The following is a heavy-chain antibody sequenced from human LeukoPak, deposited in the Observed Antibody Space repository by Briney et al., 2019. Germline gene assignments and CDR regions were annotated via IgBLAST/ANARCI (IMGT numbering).Heavy chain of an antibody. J-gene: IGHJ3*02. CDR1: GFTFSSFW. V-gene: IGHV3-7*01. D-gene: IGHD3/OR15-3a*01. Sequence: GGSLRLSCAASGFTFSSFWMSWVRQAPGKGLEWVANIKQDGSEKYYVDSVKGRFTISRDNAKNSLYLQMNSLRAEDTAVYYCARDWTKGLDDALDIWGQGTVVTVSS. CDR3: ARDWTKGLDDALDI. CDR2: IKQDGSEK.